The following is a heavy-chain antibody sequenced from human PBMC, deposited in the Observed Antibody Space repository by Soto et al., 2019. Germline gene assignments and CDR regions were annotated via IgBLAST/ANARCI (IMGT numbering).Heavy chain of an antibody. CDR1: GFTFSNYG. CDR2: ISYDGSNK. V-gene: IGHV3-30*18. CDR3: AKVHCSSTTCYPNYYYYYGMDV. J-gene: IGHJ6*02. D-gene: IGHD2-2*01. Sequence: GGALRLSCAASGFTFSNYGMHWVRQAPGKGLEWVAVISYDGSNKYYVDSVKGRFTISRDSSKNTLYLQMNSLRAEDTAVYYCAKVHCSSTTCYPNYYYYYGMDVWGQGTTVTVSS.